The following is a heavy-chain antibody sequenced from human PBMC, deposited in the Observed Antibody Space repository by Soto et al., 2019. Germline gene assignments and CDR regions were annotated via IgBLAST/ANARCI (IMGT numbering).Heavy chain of an antibody. Sequence: PSQTLSLTWAISGASVSTNSAAWNWIRQSPSRGLEWLLRTYYRSKWYNDYAVSVKSRVTINPDTSKNQFSPHLNSVTPEDTAVYYCARDRGFPYYHGMDVWGQGTPVTVSS. J-gene: IGHJ6*02. D-gene: IGHD3-10*01. CDR3: ARDRGFPYYHGMDV. CDR2: TYYRSKWYN. V-gene: IGHV6-1*01. CDR1: GASVSTNSAA.